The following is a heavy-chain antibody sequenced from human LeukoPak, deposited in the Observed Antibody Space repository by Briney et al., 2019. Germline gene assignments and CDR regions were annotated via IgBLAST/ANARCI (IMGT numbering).Heavy chain of an antibody. Sequence: PSETLSLTCAVYGGSFSGYYWSWIRQPPGKGLEWIGEINHSGSTNYNPSLKSRVTISVDTSKNQFSLKLSSVTAAGTAVYFCARGPPTDYYDSSGFYYVFDYWGQGTLVTVSS. J-gene: IGHJ4*02. D-gene: IGHD3-22*01. CDR1: GGSFSGYY. CDR3: ARGPPTDYYDSSGFYYVFDY. V-gene: IGHV4-34*01. CDR2: INHSGST.